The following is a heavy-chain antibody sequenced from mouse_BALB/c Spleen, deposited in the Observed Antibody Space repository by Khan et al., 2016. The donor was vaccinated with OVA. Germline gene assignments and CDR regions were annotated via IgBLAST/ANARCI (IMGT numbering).Heavy chain of an antibody. CDR3: AREASSWDFSFPY. CDR1: GYTFTNYV. J-gene: IGHJ3*01. V-gene: IGHV1S136*01. Sequence: VRLQQSGPELVEPGASVKMSCKASGYTFTNYVIHWVKQKPGQGLEWIGYINPDNAGTRYNEKFKGKATLTSDISSTSAYMELLSLTSEDSAVSYCAREASSWDFSFPYWGQGTLVTVSA. D-gene: IGHD4-1*01. CDR2: INPDNAGT.